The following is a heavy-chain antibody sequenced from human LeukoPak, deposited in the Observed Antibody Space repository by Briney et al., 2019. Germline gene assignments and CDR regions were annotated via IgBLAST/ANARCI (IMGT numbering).Heavy chain of an antibody. Sequence: GGSLRLSCAASGFTFSSYWMHWVRQAPGKGLDWVSGISDSGGSTYYADSVEGRFTISRDNSKNRLHLQMNNLRADDTAVYHCAKSWGSYSSLPDSWGQGTLVTVSS. J-gene: IGHJ4*02. D-gene: IGHD6-13*01. CDR3: AKSWGSYSSLPDS. CDR1: GFTFSSYW. V-gene: IGHV3-23*01. CDR2: ISDSGGST.